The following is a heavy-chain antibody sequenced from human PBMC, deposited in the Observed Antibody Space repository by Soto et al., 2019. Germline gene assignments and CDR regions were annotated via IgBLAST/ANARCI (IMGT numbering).Heavy chain of an antibody. D-gene: IGHD3-22*01. CDR3: TTGLSNGYYNFDY. Sequence: QLVESGGGLVKPGGSLRLSCAASGFTFSNAWMSWVRQAPGKGLEWVGRIKGEADGGTTDYAAPVKGRITISRDHSKDTLYLQMYSLKTEDTAVYYCTTGLSNGYYNFDYWGQGTPVTVSS. V-gene: IGHV3-15*01. J-gene: IGHJ4*02. CDR1: GFTFSNAW. CDR2: IKGEADGGTT.